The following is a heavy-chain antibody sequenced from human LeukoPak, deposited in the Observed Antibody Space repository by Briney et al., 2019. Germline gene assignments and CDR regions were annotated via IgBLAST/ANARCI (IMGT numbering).Heavy chain of an antibody. CDR1: GGSISSYY. CDR3: ARTRYSSSWYYFDY. V-gene: IGHV4-59*01. D-gene: IGHD6-13*01. CDR2: IYYSGST. J-gene: IGHJ4*02. Sequence: SETLSLTCTVSGGSISSYYWSWIRQPPGKGLEWIGYIYYSGSTNYNPSLKSRVTISVDTSKYQFSLKLSSVTAADTAVYYCARTRYSSSWYYFDYWGQGTLVTVSS.